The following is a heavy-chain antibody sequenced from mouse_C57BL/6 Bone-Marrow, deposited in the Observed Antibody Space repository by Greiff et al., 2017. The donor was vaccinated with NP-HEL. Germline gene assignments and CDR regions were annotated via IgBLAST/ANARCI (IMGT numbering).Heavy chain of an antibody. CDR2: IDPENGDT. J-gene: IGHJ1*03. CDR1: GFNIKDDY. D-gene: IGHD3-1*01. Sequence: VHVKQSGAELVRPGASVKLSCTASGFNIKDDYMHWVKQRPEQGLEWIGWIDPENGDTEYASKFQGKATITADTSSNTAYLQLSSLTSEDTAVYYCTTSWASYWYFDVWGTGTTVTVSS. V-gene: IGHV14-4*01. CDR3: TTSWASYWYFDV.